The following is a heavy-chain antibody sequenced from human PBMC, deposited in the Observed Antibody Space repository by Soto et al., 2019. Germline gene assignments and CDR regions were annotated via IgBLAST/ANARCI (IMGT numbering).Heavy chain of an antibody. J-gene: IGHJ4*02. D-gene: IGHD2-2*01. CDR1: GFTFSSYW. CDR2: INSDGSST. Sequence: EVQLVESGGGLVQPGGSLRLSCAASGFTFSSYWMHWVRQAPGKGLVWVSRINSDGSSTSYGDSVKGRFTISSDNAKNTLYLQMNSLRAEETAVYYCARYYCRSTSCYASMYYCDYCGQRTLLTVSS. CDR3: ARYYCRSTSCYASMYYCDY. V-gene: IGHV3-74*01.